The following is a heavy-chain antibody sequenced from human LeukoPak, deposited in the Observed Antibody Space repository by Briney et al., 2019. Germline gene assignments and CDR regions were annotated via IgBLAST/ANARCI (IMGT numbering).Heavy chain of an antibody. CDR2: INHSGST. V-gene: IGHV4-34*01. Sequence: SETLSLTCAVYGVSFSGYYWSWIRQPPGKGLEWIGEINHSGSTNYNPSLKSRVTISVDTSKNQFSLKLSSVTAADTAVYYCATSRSYIVVVPAAIGRSWGQGTLVTVSS. CDR3: ATSRSYIVVVPAAIGRS. CDR1: GVSFSGYY. J-gene: IGHJ5*02. D-gene: IGHD2-2*02.